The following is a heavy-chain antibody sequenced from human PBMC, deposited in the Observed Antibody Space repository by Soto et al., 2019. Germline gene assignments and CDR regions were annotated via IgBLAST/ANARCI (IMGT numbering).Heavy chain of an antibody. V-gene: IGHV1-18*01. CDR2: IRGYNGDT. CDR3: ARDYYXXDRIGSYSDTFDI. Sequence: QVQLVQSGAEVKKPGASVKVSCKASGYTFTSYGISXXXXXXXXXXEWMGWIRGYNGDTNYAQKVRGRVTMTTDTXXXXXXXXXXXXXXXXXXXXXXARDYYXXDRIGSYSDTFDIWGQGTMVTVSS. CDR1: GYTFTSYG. J-gene: IGHJ3*02. D-gene: IGHD3-22*01.